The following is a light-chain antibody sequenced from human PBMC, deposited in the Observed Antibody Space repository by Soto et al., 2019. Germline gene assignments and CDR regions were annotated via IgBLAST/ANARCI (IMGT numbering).Light chain of an antibody. Sequence: DIQMTQSPSTLSASVGDRVTITCRASESISNFLAWYQQKPGKAPNLLIYMASSLESGGPSRFSGCGSGTEFTLTISSXQPDDFATYSCQPYNSYSRTFGQGTKVDIK. V-gene: IGKV1-5*03. J-gene: IGKJ1*01. CDR1: ESISNF. CDR2: MAS. CDR3: QPYNSYSRT.